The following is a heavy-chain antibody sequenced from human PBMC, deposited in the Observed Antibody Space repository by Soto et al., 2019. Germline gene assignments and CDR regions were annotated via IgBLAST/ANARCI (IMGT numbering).Heavy chain of an antibody. Sequence: ASVKVSCKASGGTFSSYPVSWVRQAPGQGLEWMGDIIPIFITANYAQKFQGRVTISADESTSTAYMELSSLRSEDTAVYYCARKIRSHGSQQGYNWFDPWGRGTLVTVSS. V-gene: IGHV1-69*13. CDR2: IIPIFITA. J-gene: IGHJ5*02. CDR1: GGTFSSYP. D-gene: IGHD5-18*01. CDR3: ARKIRSHGSQQGYNWFDP.